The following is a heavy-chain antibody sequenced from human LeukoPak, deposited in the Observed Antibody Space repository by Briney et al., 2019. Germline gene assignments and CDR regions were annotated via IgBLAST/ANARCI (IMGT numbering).Heavy chain of an antibody. J-gene: IGHJ4*02. CDR2: ISNNGGYT. Sequence: PPGGSLRLSCAASGFTFSSSAMSWVRQAPGKGLEWVSAISNNGGYTYYADSVQGRFTISRDNSKSTLCLQMNSLRAEDTAVYYCAKQLGYCSDGSCYFPYWGQGTLVTVSS. CDR3: AKQLGYCSDGSCYFPY. V-gene: IGHV3-23*01. CDR1: GFTFSSSA. D-gene: IGHD2-15*01.